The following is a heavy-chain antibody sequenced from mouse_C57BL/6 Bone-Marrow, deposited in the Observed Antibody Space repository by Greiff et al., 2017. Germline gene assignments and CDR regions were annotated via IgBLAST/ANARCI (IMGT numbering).Heavy chain of an antibody. CDR3: ARIYYYGSIFAY. Sequence: VQLKESGPVLVKPGASVKMSCKASGYTFTDYYMNWVKQSHGKSLEWIGVINPYNGGTSYNQKFKGKATLTVDKSSSTAYMELNSLTSEDSAVYYCARIYYYGSIFAYWGQGTLVTVSA. J-gene: IGHJ3*01. D-gene: IGHD1-1*01. CDR2: INPYNGGT. CDR1: GYTFTDYY. V-gene: IGHV1-19*01.